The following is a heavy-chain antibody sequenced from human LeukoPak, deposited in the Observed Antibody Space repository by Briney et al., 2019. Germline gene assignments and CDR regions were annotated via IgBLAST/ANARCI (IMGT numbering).Heavy chain of an antibody. D-gene: IGHD3-9*01. CDR2: ISFNAKVS. CDR1: GFTFSNAW. J-gene: IGHJ5*01. Sequence: GGSLRLSCAASGFTFSNAWMSWVRQAPGKGLEWVAVISFNAKVSYYADSVRGRFTISRDNFNHMLYLQMESLRGEDTALYFCAKERDYEISASCDSWGQGTLVTVSS. V-gene: IGHV3-30*18. CDR3: AKERDYEISASCDS.